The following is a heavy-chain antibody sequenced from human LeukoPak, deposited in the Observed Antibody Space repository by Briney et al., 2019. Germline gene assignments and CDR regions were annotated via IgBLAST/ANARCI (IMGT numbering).Heavy chain of an antibody. D-gene: IGHD3-16*01. J-gene: IGHJ4*02. V-gene: IGHV3-23*01. CDR3: AKMGPDYGGFDY. CDR2: ISGSGGST. CDR1: GFTFSSYA. Sequence: RGSLRLSCAASGFTFSSYAMSWVRQAPGKGLEWVSAISGSGGSTYYADSVKGRFTISRVNSKNTLYLQMNSLRAEDTAVYYCAKMGPDYGGFDYWGQGTLVTVSS.